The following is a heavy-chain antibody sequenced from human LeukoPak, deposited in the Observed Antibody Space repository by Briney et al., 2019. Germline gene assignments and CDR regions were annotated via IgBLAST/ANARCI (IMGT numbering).Heavy chain of an antibody. CDR2: ISSSSSYI. V-gene: IGHV3-21*01. CDR3: VRGYCSGGTCYLDY. CDR1: GFSFSNYN. D-gene: IGHD2-15*01. J-gene: IGHJ4*02. Sequence: GGSLRLSCAASGFSFSNYNMNWVRQAPGRGLEWVSSISSSSSYIYYADSLKGRFTISRDNAKNSLYLQVNSLRAEDTAVYFCVRGYCSGGTCYLDYWGQGTLVTVSS.